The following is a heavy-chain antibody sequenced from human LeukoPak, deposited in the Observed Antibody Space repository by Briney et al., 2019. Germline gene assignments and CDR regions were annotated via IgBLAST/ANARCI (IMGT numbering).Heavy chain of an antibody. CDR3: ARAQWRTYSYYYMDV. V-gene: IGHV3-53*01. CDR2: IYSGGST. Sequence: PGGSLRLSCAASGFTVSFNYMSWVRQAPGKGLEGISVIYSGGSTYYADSVKGRFTISRDDSKNTLYLQMNSLRDEDTAIYYCARAQWRTYSYYYMDVWGKGTTVTVSS. J-gene: IGHJ6*03. CDR1: GFTVSFNY. D-gene: IGHD6-19*01.